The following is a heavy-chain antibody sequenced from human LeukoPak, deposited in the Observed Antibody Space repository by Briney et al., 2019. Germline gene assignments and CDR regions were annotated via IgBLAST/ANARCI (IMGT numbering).Heavy chain of an antibody. CDR2: IYYSGST. Sequence: KPSETLSLTCTVSGGSISSYYWSWIRQPPGKGLEWIGYIYYSGSTNYNPSLKSRVTISVDTSKNQFSLKLSSVTAADTAVYYCARDQGAFSWFDPWGQGTLVTVSS. V-gene: IGHV4-59*01. CDR3: ARDQGAFSWFDP. CDR1: GGSISSYY. J-gene: IGHJ5*02.